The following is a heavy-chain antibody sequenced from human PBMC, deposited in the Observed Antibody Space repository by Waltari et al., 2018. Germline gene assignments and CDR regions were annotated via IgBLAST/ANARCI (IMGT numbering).Heavy chain of an antibody. D-gene: IGHD5-12*01. CDR3: ARGRDGYIQDVFDI. CDR1: GFTFSTYN. J-gene: IGHJ3*02. Sequence: EVQLVESGGGMVQPGESLRRSCADSGFTFSTYNMNWVRQAPGKGLEWVSYISSSTTTYYADYVKGRFTISRDNAKNSLYLQMNSLRAEDTALYYCARGRDGYIQDVFDIWGQGTMVSVSS. V-gene: IGHV3-48*01. CDR2: ISSSTTT.